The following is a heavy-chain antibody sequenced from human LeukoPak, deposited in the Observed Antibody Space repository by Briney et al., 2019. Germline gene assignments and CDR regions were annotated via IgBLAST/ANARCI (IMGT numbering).Heavy chain of an antibody. Sequence: SETLSLTCTVSGDSVGSGYWNWIRQPPGKGLEWIGYIYDSGITDYSPSLKSRLTISVDTSNNQFSLSLSSVTAADTAVYYCAGRGHRYSRDWGKGILVTVSS. CDR3: AGRGHRYSRD. CDR1: GDSVGSGY. J-gene: IGHJ1*01. D-gene: IGHD2-15*01. CDR2: IYDSGIT. V-gene: IGHV4-4*09.